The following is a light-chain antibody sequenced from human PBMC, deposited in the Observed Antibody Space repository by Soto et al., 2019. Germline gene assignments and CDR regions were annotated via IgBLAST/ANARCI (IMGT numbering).Light chain of an antibody. CDR2: KAS. CDR1: QRISVW. CDR3: HQYYSDPPT. V-gene: IGKV1-5*03. J-gene: IGKJ4*02. Sequence: VPITCLASQRISVWLAWYQQKAGKAPNLLIYKASRLESGVPSRFSGSGSETEFTITISSLQPDHAACYYCHQYYSDPPTFGVGTKVDIK.